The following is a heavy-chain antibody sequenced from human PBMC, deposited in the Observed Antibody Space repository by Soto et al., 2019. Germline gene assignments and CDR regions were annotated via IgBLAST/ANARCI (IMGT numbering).Heavy chain of an antibody. D-gene: IGHD3-3*01. CDR2: ISAYNGNT. CDR3: ARVRKPDYDFWSCHFDY. J-gene: IGHJ4*02. Sequence: QVQLVQSGAEVKKPGASVKVSCKASGYTFTSYGISWVRQAPGQGLEWMGWISAYNGNTNYAQKLQGRVTMTTDTSTSTAYMELRSLRSDDAAVYYCARVRKPDYDFWSCHFDYWGQGTLVTVSS. V-gene: IGHV1-18*04. CDR1: GYTFTSYG.